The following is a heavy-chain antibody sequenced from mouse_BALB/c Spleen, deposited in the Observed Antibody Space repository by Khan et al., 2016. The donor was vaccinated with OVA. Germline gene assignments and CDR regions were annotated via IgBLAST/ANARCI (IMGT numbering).Heavy chain of an antibody. CDR1: GFTFSTYG. D-gene: IGHD1-1*01. V-gene: IGHV5-6*01. CDR3: TRLAYYYDSEGVAY. CDR2: VSTGGSYT. Sequence: EVELVESGGDLVKPGGSLKLSCAASGFTFSTYGMSWVRQAPDKRLEWVATVSTGGSYTYYPDSVKGRFTISRDNAKNTLYLQMSGLRSEGTAMFYCTRLAYYYDSEGVAYWGQGTLVTVSA. J-gene: IGHJ3*01.